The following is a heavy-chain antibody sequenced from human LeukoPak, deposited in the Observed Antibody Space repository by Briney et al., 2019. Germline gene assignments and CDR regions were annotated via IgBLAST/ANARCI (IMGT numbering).Heavy chain of an antibody. V-gene: IGHV3-23*01. J-gene: IGHJ6*02. D-gene: IGHD1-26*01. CDR3: ARVPGGSYYYYGMDV. CDR1: GFTFSSYA. Sequence: GGSLRLSCAASGFTFSSYAMSWVRQAPGKGLEWVSAISGSGGSTYYADSVKGRFTISRDNSKNTLYLQMNSLRAEDTAVYYCARVPGGSYYYYGMDVWGQGTTVTVSS. CDR2: ISGSGGST.